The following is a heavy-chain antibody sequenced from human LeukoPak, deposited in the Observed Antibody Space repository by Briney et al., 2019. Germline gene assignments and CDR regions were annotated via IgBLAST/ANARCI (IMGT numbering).Heavy chain of an antibody. J-gene: IGHJ2*01. CDR2: ISPSGGST. Sequence: GGSLRLSCAASGFTFKKYPMSWVRQAPGKGLEWVSDISPSGGSTYFSDSMRGRFTISRDNSTNTVYVQMNSLRAEDTAVYYCAKLRWEITHYWYFDLWGRGTLVTVSS. D-gene: IGHD4-23*01. V-gene: IGHV3-23*01. CDR1: GFTFKKYP. CDR3: AKLRWEITHYWYFDL.